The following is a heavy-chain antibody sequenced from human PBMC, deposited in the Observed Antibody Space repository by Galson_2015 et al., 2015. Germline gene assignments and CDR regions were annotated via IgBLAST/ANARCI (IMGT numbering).Heavy chain of an antibody. CDR1: GYTFTSYY. D-gene: IGHD5-24*01. V-gene: IGHV1-46*01. CDR3: ARGPGRRWLQLRVWYYFDY. J-gene: IGHJ4*02. CDR2: INPSGGST. Sequence: SVKVSCKASGYTFTSYYMHWVRQAPGQGLEWMGIINPSGGSTSYAQKFQGRVTMTRDTSTSTVYMELSSLRSEDTAVYYCARGPGRRWLQLRVWYYFDYWGQGTLVTVSS.